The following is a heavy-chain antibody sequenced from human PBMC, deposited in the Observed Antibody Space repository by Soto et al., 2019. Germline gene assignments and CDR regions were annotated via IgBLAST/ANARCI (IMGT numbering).Heavy chain of an antibody. D-gene: IGHD2-2*01. CDR1: GFTFNDYA. CDR2: ISWNSGSI. V-gene: IGHV3-9*01. CDR3: AKQLYYYGLDV. Sequence: HPGGSLRLSCAASGFTFNDYAMHWVRQAPGKGLEWVSGISWNSGSIGYADSVKGRFTISRDNAKNSLYLQMNSLRVDDTALYYCAKQLYYYGLDVWGQGTTVTVSS. J-gene: IGHJ6*02.